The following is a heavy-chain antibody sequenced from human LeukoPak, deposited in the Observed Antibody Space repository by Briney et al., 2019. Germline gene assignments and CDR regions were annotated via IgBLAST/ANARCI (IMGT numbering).Heavy chain of an antibody. V-gene: IGHV5-10-1*01. Sequence: GESLRISCKGSGYSFTNYRISWVRHMPGRGLEWMGWIDASDSYTNYSPSFQGHVTISADKSISTAYLQWSSLKASDTAMYYCARHYCSGGSCFGDPWGQGTLVTVSS. CDR2: IDASDSYT. CDR3: ARHYCSGGSCFGDP. J-gene: IGHJ5*02. D-gene: IGHD2-15*01. CDR1: GYSFTNYR.